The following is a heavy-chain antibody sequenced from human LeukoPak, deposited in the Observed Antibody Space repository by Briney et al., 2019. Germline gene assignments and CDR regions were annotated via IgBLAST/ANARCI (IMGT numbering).Heavy chain of an antibody. J-gene: IGHJ5*02. D-gene: IGHD4-17*01. V-gene: IGHV1-2*06. CDR3: ARASRHGEKHWFDP. CDR2: INPNSGGT. Sequence: GASVKVSCKASGYTFTGYYMHWVRQAPGQGLKWMGRINPNSGGTNYAQKFQGRVTMTRDTSISTAYMELSRLRSDDTAVYYCARASRHGEKHWFDPWGQGTLVTVSS. CDR1: GYTFTGYY.